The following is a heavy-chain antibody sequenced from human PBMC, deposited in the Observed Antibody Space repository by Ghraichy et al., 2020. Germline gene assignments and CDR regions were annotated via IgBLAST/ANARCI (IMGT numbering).Heavy chain of an antibody. Sequence: ASVKVSCKASGYTFTAYYMHWVRQAPGQGLEWMGWINPNSGGTNYAQKFQGWVTMTRDTSISTAYMELSRLRSDDTAVYYCARASNDISSSWYEIFGMDVWGQGTTVTVSS. CDR2: INPNSGGT. D-gene: IGHD6-13*01. V-gene: IGHV1-2*04. CDR3: ARASNDISSSWYEIFGMDV. J-gene: IGHJ6*02. CDR1: GYTFTAYY.